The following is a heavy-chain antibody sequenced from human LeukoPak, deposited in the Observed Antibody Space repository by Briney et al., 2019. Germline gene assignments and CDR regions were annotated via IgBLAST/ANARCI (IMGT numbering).Heavy chain of an antibody. J-gene: IGHJ6*02. CDR3: ATAPILRGEGGEHYKYGMDV. CDR1: GGSISNTNW. D-gene: IGHD2-2*02. Sequence: SETLSLTCGVSGGSISNTNWWTWVRQPPGKGLEWIGEVNLQGSTNYNPSLKSRVTISADTFKNHFSLKLTSVTAADTAVYYCATAPILRGEGGEHYKYGMDVWGQGTTVIVSS. V-gene: IGHV4-4*02. CDR2: VNLQGST.